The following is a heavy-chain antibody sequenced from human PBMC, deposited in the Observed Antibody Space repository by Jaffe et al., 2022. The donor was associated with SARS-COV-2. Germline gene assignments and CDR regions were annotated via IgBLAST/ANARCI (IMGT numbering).Heavy chain of an antibody. CDR3: TRELYGSGRFTYYYYYYMDV. D-gene: IGHD3-10*01. V-gene: IGHV3-49*03. CDR2: IRSKAYGGTT. Sequence: EVQLVESGGGLVQPGRSLRLSCTASGFTFGDYAMSWFRQAPGKGLEWVGFIRSKAYGGTTEYAASVKGRFTISRDDSKSIAYLQMNSLKTEDTAVYYCTRELYGSGRFTYYYYYYMDVWGKGTTVTVSS. J-gene: IGHJ6*03. CDR1: GFTFGDYA.